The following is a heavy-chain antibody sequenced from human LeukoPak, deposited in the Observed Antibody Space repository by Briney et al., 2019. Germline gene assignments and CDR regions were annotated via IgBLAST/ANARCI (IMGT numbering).Heavy chain of an antibody. CDR3: ARDRGSGNYYYYYMDV. J-gene: IGHJ6*03. D-gene: IGHD3-16*01. CDR1: GYTFISYG. CDR2: ISAYNGNT. V-gene: IGHV1-18*01. Sequence: ASVKVSCKASGYTFISYGISWVRQAPGQGLEWMGWISAYNGNTNYAQKLQGRVTMTTDTSTSTAYMELSSLRSEDTAVYYCARDRGSGNYYYYYMDVWGKGTTVTVSS.